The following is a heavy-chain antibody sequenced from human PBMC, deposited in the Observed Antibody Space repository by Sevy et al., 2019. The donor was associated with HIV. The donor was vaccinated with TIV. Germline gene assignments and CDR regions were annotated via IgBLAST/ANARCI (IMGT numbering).Heavy chain of an antibody. J-gene: IGHJ4*02. D-gene: IGHD6-13*01. CDR1: GFTFSNAW. V-gene: IGHV3-15*01. CDR2: IKGKIYDGTI. CDR3: TTASWSQEDYYNY. Sequence: GGSLRLYCAASGFTFSNAWMSWVRQAPGKGLEWVGRIKGKIYDGTIDYAAPVKGRFSISRDDSKNTLYLQMNSLKTEDTAVYYCTTASWSQEDYYNYWGQGTLVTVSS.